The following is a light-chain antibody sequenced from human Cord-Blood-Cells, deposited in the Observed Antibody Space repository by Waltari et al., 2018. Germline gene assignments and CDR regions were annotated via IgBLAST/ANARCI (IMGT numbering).Light chain of an antibody. CDR2: WAS. CDR3: QQYYSTPFS. J-gene: IGKJ3*01. CDR1: QSVLYSSNNKND. V-gene: IGKV4-1*01. Sequence: DIVMTHSPDSLAVSLGERATINCKSSQSVLYSSNNKNDLAWYQQKPGQPPKLLIYWASTQESGVPDRFSGSESGTDFTLTISSLQAEDVAVYYCQQYYSTPFSFGPGTQVDIK.